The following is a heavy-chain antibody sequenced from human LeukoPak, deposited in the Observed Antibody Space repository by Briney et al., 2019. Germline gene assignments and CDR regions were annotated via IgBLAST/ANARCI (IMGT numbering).Heavy chain of an antibody. CDR3: ARPVVTPSGHFDY. J-gene: IGHJ4*02. CDR2: TYDTTT. Sequence: SETLSLTCTVSGGSMSTYFWTWVRQSPGKGLEWVGYTYDTTTTYNPSLKGRVTISADTSQNQFSLKVTSVTAADTAVYYCARPVVTPSGHFDYWGQGTLVTVSS. CDR1: GGSMSTYF. V-gene: IGHV4-59*01. D-gene: IGHD4-23*01.